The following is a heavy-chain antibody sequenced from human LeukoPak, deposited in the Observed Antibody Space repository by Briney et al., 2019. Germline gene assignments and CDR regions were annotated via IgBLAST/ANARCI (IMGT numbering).Heavy chain of an antibody. CDR2: IYYSGST. D-gene: IGHD6-19*01. CDR3: AREPVAGTYFDY. J-gene: IGHJ4*02. Sequence: SETLSLTCTVSGGSISSYYWSWIRQPPGKGLEWSGYIYYSGSTNYNPSLKSRVTISVDTSKNQFSLKLSSVTAADTAVYYCAREPVAGTYFDYWGQGTLVTVSS. V-gene: IGHV4-59*01. CDR1: GGSISSYY.